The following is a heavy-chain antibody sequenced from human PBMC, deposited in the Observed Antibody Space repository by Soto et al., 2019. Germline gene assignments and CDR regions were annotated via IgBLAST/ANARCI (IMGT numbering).Heavy chain of an antibody. D-gene: IGHD5-18*01. Sequence: QVQLVESGGGVVQPGRSLRLSCASSGFTFSSYGMHWVRQSPGKGLEWVAVIWYDGSNKYYADSVKGRFTISRDNSKNTLELQMNSLRAEDTAVYYCARGSGSYGAEFDYWGQGTLVTVSS. CDR2: IWYDGSNK. CDR1: GFTFSSYG. J-gene: IGHJ4*02. V-gene: IGHV3-33*01. CDR3: ARGSGSYGAEFDY.